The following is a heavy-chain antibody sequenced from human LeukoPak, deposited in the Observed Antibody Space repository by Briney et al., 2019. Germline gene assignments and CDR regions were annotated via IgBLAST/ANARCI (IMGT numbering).Heavy chain of an antibody. CDR2: IYPADSDT. Sequence: GESLKISCKGSGYTFSTHWIGWVRQTPERCLEWMGIIYPADSDTRYSPSFQGQVTISADKSISTAYLQWSSLRASDTAIYYCATRYTSGRGFFDYWGQGTLVTVSS. CDR3: ATRYTSGRGFFDY. D-gene: IGHD6-19*01. CDR1: GYTFSTHW. V-gene: IGHV5-51*01. J-gene: IGHJ4*02.